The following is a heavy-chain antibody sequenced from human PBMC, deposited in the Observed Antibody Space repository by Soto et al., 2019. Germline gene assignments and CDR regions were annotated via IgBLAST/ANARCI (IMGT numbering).Heavy chain of an antibody. CDR1: GYTFTRSG. V-gene: IGHV1-18*01. Sequence: GASVKVSCKASGYTFTRSGISWVRQAPGQGLEWMGWISTYNGDTNYAQTFQGRVTMTTDTSTSTAYMELRSLRSDDTAVYYCARACPARKYCGGERRGALDMDVWGQGTTVTVSS. CDR2: ISTYNGDT. D-gene: IGHD2-21*01. CDR3: ARACPARKYCGGERRGALDMDV. J-gene: IGHJ6*02.